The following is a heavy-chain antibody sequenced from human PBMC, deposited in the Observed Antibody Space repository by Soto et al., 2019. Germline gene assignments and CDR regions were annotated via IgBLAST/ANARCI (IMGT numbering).Heavy chain of an antibody. CDR2: IYPGDSDT. D-gene: IGHD2-21*02. J-gene: IGHJ4*02. CDR1: GYSFTSYW. Sequence: GESLKISCKGSGYSFTSYWIGWVRQMPGKGLEWMGIIYPGDSDTRYSPSFQGQVTISADKSISTAYLQWSSLKASDTAMYYCARHPTYCGGDCYSFDYWGQGTLVTVSS. V-gene: IGHV5-51*01. CDR3: ARHPTYCGGDCYSFDY.